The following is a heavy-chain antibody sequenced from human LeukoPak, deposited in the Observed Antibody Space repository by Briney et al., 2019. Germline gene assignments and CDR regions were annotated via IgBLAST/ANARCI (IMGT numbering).Heavy chain of an antibody. CDR3: ARAGYCSGGSCSFRYFDY. J-gene: IGHJ4*02. D-gene: IGHD2-15*01. CDR2: IYHSGST. CDR1: GGSISSGGYS. Sequence: SQTLSLTRAVSGGSISSGGYSWSWIRQPPGKGLEWIGYIYHSGSTYYNPSLKSRVTISVDRSKNQFSLKLSSVTAADTAVYYCARAGYCSGGSCSFRYFDYWGQGTLVTVSS. V-gene: IGHV4-30-2*01.